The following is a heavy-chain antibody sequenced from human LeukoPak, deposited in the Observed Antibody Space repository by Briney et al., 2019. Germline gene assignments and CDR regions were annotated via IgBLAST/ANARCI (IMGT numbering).Heavy chain of an antibody. D-gene: IGHD4-17*01. CDR1: GFTLNKYW. Sequence: GGSLRLSCEASGFTLNKYWMHWVRQAPGKGLVWVSRITGDGSDIAYADSVKGRFTVSRDDAKNTLFLQMTSLRAEDTAIYYCARDAYTTTSNWLDPWGQGTLVTVSS. CDR2: ITGDGSDI. J-gene: IGHJ5*02. CDR3: ARDAYTTTSNWLDP. V-gene: IGHV3-74*01.